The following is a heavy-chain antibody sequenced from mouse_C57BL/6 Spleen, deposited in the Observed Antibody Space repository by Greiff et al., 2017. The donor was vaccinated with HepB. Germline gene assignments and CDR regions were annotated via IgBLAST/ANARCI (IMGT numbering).Heavy chain of an antibody. CDR1: GYTFTSYT. CDR3: ATPKGDYFDY. CDR2: INPSSGYT. Sequence: QVQLQQSGAELARPGASVKMSCKASGYTFTSYTMHWVKQRPGQGLEWIGYINPSSGYTKYNQKFKDKATLTADKSSSTAYMQLSSLTSEDSAVYYCATPKGDYFDYWGQGTTLTFSS. V-gene: IGHV1-4*01. J-gene: IGHJ2*01.